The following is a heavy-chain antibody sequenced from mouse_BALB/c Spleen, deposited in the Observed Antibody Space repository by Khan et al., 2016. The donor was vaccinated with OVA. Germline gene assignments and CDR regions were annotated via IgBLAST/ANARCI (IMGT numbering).Heavy chain of an antibody. Sequence: HVQLQQSGAELVKPGASVKLSCKTSGYTFTSYWIQWVKQRPGQGLGWIGQIFPGTGTTYYNENFKGKATLTVDTSSSTAYMQLSSLTSEDSAVYFCARGYFGNYEFVYWGQGTLVTVSP. CDR1: GYTFTSYW. D-gene: IGHD2-1*01. CDR3: ARGYFGNYEFVY. V-gene: IGHV1S132*01. J-gene: IGHJ3*01. CDR2: IFPGTGTT.